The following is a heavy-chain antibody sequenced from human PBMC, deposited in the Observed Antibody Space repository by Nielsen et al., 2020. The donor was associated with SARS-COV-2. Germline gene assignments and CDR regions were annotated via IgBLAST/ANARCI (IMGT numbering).Heavy chain of an antibody. V-gene: IGHV4-30-2*01. CDR1: GGSITSGGYS. CDR2: ISHSGSS. CDR3: ASLIYGDHVDY. Sequence: SETLSLTCAVSGGSITSGGYSWSWIRQPPGKGLEWIGHISHSGSSYYNPYLKSRLTISVDRSKNQFSLRLSSVTAADTAVYYCASLIYGDHVDYWGQGTLVTVSS. D-gene: IGHD4-17*01. J-gene: IGHJ4*02.